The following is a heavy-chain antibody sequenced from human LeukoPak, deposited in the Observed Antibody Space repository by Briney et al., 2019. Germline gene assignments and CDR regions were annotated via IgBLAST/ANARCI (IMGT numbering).Heavy chain of an antibody. Sequence: GSLRLSCPASGFTFSSFWMHWVRQVPGKGLVWVSGLNSDGSTTGYANSVRGRFTISRDNAKSTLYLQMNSLRAEDTAVYYCARGGYGVHMGWGQGTLVTVS. CDR1: GFTFSSFW. CDR2: LNSDGSTT. J-gene: IGHJ4*02. D-gene: IGHD4-17*01. V-gene: IGHV3-74*01. CDR3: ARGGYGVHMG.